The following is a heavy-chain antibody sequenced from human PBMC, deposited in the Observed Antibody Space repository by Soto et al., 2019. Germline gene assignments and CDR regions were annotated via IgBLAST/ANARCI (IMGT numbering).Heavy chain of an antibody. CDR1: GYSFTSYW. CDR3: AGHPNDEYDAMDV. CDR2: IYPGDSDS. D-gene: IGHD1-1*01. V-gene: IGHV5-51*01. Sequence: PGESLKISCKGSGYSFTSYWIGWVRQMPGKGLEWMGIIYPGDSDSRYSPSFQGQGTISADKSISTAYLQWSSLKASDTAMYYCAGHPNDEYDAMDVWGQGTTVTVSS. J-gene: IGHJ6*02.